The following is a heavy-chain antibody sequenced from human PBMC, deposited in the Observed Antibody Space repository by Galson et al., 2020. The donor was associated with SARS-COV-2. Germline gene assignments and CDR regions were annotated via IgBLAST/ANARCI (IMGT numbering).Heavy chain of an antibody. Sequence: AGSLRPSCGASGLPFSIIGLHWVRQAPGKGLEWVAHIWTDGTTKNYADSVKGRFTISRDNSRSTLYLQMDSLRDEDTAVYYCARDSVGDYGSGDYGMDVWGQGTTVTVSS. CDR2: IWTDGTTK. D-gene: IGHD4-17*01. CDR1: GLPFSIIG. V-gene: IGHV3-33*01. J-gene: IGHJ6*02. CDR3: ARDSVGDYGSGDYGMDV.